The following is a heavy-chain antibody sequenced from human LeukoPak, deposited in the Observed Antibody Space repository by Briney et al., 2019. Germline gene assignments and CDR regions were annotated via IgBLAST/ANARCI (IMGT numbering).Heavy chain of an antibody. CDR2: INSGGRT. V-gene: IGHV3-53*05. D-gene: IGHD6-13*01. Sequence: GGSLRLSCAASGFIVSSDYMTWVRQAPGKGLEWVSLINSGGRTYYADSVKGRFTISRDNSKNTLYLQMNSLRAEDTAVYYCATPGAPYSSKRDLDFWGQGTLVTVSS. CDR3: ATPGAPYSSKRDLDF. CDR1: GFIVSSDY. J-gene: IGHJ4*02.